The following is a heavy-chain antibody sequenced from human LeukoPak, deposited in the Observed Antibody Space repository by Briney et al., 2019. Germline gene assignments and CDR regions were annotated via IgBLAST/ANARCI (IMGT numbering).Heavy chain of an antibody. J-gene: IGHJ4*02. CDR1: NYSITSGYY. CDR2: IYHSGTT. D-gene: IGHD3-9*01. CDR3: ARVSRGYDILY. V-gene: IGHV4-38-2*02. Sequence: SETLSLTCTVSNYSITSGYYWGWIRQPPGKGLEWIGSIYHSGTTYYNLSLKSRVTISVDTSKNQFSLNLSSVTAADTAVYYCARVSRGYDILYWGQGTLVTVSS.